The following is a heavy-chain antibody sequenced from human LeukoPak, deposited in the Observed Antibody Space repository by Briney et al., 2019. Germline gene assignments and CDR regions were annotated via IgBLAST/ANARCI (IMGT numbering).Heavy chain of an antibody. CDR1: GFIFSNYY. J-gene: IGHJ6*03. CDR3: AREQTYYYGSESYSRYYYMDV. Sequence: GGSLRLPCAASGFIFSNYYMTWIRQAPGKGLEWVSYIGSGGYTIYYADSVKGRFTISRDNAKNSLFLQMNSLRAEDTAVYYCAREQTYYYGSESYSRYYYMDVWGKGTTVTVSS. V-gene: IGHV3-11*04. D-gene: IGHD3-10*01. CDR2: IGSGGYTI.